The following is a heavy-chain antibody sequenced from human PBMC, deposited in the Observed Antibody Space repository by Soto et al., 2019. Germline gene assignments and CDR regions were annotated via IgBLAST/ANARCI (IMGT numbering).Heavy chain of an antibody. CDR2: IYYSGST. V-gene: IGHV4-39*07. CDR1: GGSISSSSYY. D-gene: IGHD5-12*01. Sequence: SETLSLTCTVSGGSISSSSYYWGWIRQPPGKGLEWIGSIYYSGSTYYNPSLKSRVTISVDTSKNQFSLKLSSVTAADTAVYYCARVKKERAKYYYYYMDVWGKGTTVTVSS. CDR3: ARVKKERAKYYYYYMDV. J-gene: IGHJ6*03.